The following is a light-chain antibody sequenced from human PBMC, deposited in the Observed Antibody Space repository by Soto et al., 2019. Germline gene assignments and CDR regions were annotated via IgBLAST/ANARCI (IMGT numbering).Light chain of an antibody. CDR2: DAS. Sequence: ELVMTQSPTTLSVSPGERVTLSCRASQSVSSNLAWYQQKPGQGPRLLIYDASTRATGIPARFSGNGSGTEFTLTISSLQSEDFGVYYCQQYNNWPYTFGQGTKLEIK. CDR1: QSVSSN. J-gene: IGKJ2*01. V-gene: IGKV3-15*01. CDR3: QQYNNWPYT.